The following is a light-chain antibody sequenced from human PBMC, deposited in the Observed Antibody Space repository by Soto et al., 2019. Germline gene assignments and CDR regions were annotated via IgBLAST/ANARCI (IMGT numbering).Light chain of an antibody. V-gene: IGLV2-23*01. CDR1: SSDVGSYNL. J-gene: IGLJ1*01. CDR2: EDN. Sequence: QSVLTQPASVSGSPGQSITISCTGTSSDVGSYNLVSWYQQHPGKAPKLMIYEDNKRPSGVSNRFSGSKSGSTASLTISGLQAEDEADYYCCSYSGSSTDVFGTGTKLTVL. CDR3: CSYSGSSTDV.